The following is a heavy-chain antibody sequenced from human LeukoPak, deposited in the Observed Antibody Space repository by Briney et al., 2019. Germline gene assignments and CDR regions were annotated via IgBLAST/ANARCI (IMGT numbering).Heavy chain of an antibody. Sequence: SETLSLTCAVSSDSIFSTNWWSWVRQPPGKGLEWIGQIFYSGSTSYSPSLKSRVTISVDTSKNQLSLKLRSVTAADTAVYYCARSQYTTSSLPFDSWGQGTLVTVSS. CDR3: ARSQYTTSSLPFDS. V-gene: IGHV4-4*02. CDR1: SDSIFSTNW. J-gene: IGHJ4*02. D-gene: IGHD6-6*01. CDR2: IFYSGST.